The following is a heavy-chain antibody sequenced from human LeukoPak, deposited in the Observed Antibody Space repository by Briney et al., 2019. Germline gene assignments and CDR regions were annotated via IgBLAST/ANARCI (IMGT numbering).Heavy chain of an antibody. J-gene: IGHJ6*03. V-gene: IGHV1-46*01. Sequence: ASVKVSCKAFGYTFTSYYMHWVRQAPGQGLEWMGIINPSGGSTSYAQKFQGRVTMTRDMSTSTVYMELSSLRSEDTAVYYCARDVGSSSPDYYYYYMDVWGKGTTVTVSS. CDR2: INPSGGST. D-gene: IGHD6-6*01. CDR1: GYTFTSYY. CDR3: ARDVGSSSPDYYYYYMDV.